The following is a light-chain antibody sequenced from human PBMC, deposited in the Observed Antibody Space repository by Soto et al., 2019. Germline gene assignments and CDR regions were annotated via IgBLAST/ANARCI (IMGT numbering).Light chain of an antibody. CDR2: DAS. CDR3: QQRSNWPFLT. Sequence: EVVLTQSPATLSLSPGERATLSCRASQSVRSYLAWYQQKPGQAPRILIYDASYRATGIPARFSGSASGTDFTLTISSLEPEDFAVYYCQQRSNWPFLTFGGGTKVEIK. V-gene: IGKV3-11*01. J-gene: IGKJ4*01. CDR1: QSVRSY.